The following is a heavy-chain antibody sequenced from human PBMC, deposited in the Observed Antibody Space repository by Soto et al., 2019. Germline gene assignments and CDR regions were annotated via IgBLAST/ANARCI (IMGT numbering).Heavy chain of an antibody. D-gene: IGHD3-22*01. CDR1: GYTFTGYY. CDR3: ARGDYYDSSGYYNY. CDR2: INPNSGGT. J-gene: IGHJ4*02. Sequence: ASVKVSCKASGYTFTGYYMHWVRQAPGQGLEWMGWINPNSGGTNYAQKFQGWVTMTRDTSISTAYMELSRLRSDDTAVYYCARGDYYDSSGYYNYWGLGTLVTVSS. V-gene: IGHV1-2*04.